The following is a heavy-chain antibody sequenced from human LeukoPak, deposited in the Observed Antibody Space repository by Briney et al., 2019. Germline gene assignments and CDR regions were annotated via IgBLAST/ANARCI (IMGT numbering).Heavy chain of an antibody. V-gene: IGHV3-74*01. Sequence: GGSLRLSCAASGFTFSSYWMHWVRQAPGKGLVWVSRINSDGSSTCYADSVKGRFTISRDNAKNTLYLQMNSLRAEDTAVYYCAREPYYYDSSPVGDHWGQGTLVTVSS. J-gene: IGHJ4*02. D-gene: IGHD3-22*01. CDR2: INSDGSST. CDR3: AREPYYYDSSPVGDH. CDR1: GFTFSSYW.